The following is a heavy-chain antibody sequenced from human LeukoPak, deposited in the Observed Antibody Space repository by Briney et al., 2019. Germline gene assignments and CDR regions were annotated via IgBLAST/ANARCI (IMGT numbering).Heavy chain of an antibody. CDR3: AREGPLYWFDP. Sequence: GGSLRLSCAASGFTFSSYSMNWVRQAPGKGLEWVSYISSSSSTIYYADSVKGRFTISRDNAKKSLYLQMNSLRAEDTAVYYCAREGPLYWFDPWGQGNLVTVSS. CDR2: ISSSSSTI. J-gene: IGHJ5*02. D-gene: IGHD2-15*01. CDR1: GFTFSSYS. V-gene: IGHV3-48*01.